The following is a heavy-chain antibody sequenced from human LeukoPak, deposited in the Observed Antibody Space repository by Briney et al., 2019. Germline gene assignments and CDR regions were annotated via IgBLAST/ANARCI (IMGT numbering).Heavy chain of an antibody. CDR2: IYYSGST. D-gene: IGHD5-18*01. CDR3: ARGGLGYSYGYKDY. J-gene: IGHJ4*02. CDR1: GGSISIGGYY. Sequence: PSQTLSLTCTVSGGSISIGGYYWSWIRQHPGKGLEWIGYIYYSGSTYYNPSLKSRVTISVDTSKNQFSLKLSSVTAADTAVYYCARGGLGYSYGYKDYWGQGTLVTVSS. V-gene: IGHV4-31*03.